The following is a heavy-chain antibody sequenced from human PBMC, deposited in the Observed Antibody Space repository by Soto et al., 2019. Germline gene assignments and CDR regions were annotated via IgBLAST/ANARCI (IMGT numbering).Heavy chain of an antibody. CDR2: IKQDGSEK. CDR1: GFTFSSDW. Sequence: GGSLRLSCAASGFTFSSDWMSWVRQAPGKGLEWVANIKQDGSEKYYVDSVKGRFTISRDNAKNSLYLQMNSLRAEDTAVYYCARDFYCNYHPDDYCGQGTLVTISS. CDR3: ARDFYCNYHPDDY. J-gene: IGHJ4*01. V-gene: IGHV3-7*03. D-gene: IGHD1-7*01.